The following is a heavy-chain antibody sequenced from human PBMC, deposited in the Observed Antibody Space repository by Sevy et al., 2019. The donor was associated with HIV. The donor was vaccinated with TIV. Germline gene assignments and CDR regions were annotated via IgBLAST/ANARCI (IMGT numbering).Heavy chain of an antibody. Sequence: GGSLGLSCAASGFTLSNYWMGWVRQAPGKGLEWVANIKQDGSDKYYVDSVKGRFTISRDNAKNSLYLQMNSLRAEDTAVYYCARDLYSGSYYENYWGQGTLVTVSS. CDR2: IKQDGSDK. CDR1: GFTLSNYW. CDR3: ARDLYSGSYYENY. D-gene: IGHD1-26*01. V-gene: IGHV3-7*01. J-gene: IGHJ4*02.